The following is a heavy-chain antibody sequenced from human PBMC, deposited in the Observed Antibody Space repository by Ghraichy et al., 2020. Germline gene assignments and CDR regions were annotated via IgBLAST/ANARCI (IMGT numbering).Heavy chain of an antibody. CDR3: AKDKQPIVVVITGYYYYGMDV. CDR1: GFTFSSYG. Sequence: SCAASGFTFSSYGMHWVRQAPGKGLEWVAVISYDGSNKDYADSVKGRFTISRDNSKNTLYLQMNSLRAEDTAVYYCAKDKQPIVVVITGYYYYGMDVWGQGTTVTVSS. J-gene: IGHJ6*02. V-gene: IGHV3-30*18. CDR2: ISYDGSNK. D-gene: IGHD3-22*01.